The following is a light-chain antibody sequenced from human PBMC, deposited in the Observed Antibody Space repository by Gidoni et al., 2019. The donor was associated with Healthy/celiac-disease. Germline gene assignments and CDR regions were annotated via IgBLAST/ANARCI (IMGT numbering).Light chain of an antibody. V-gene: IGKV3-20*01. Sequence: EIVLPQSPGTLSLSPGERATLSCRASQSVSSSYLAWYQQTPGHAPSLLIDGASFRATGLPDRFSGSWAGTYSIITISRLPPEYLAVYYRQHYGSSPTFGQXTQLEIK. CDR3: QHYGSSPT. J-gene: IGKJ1*01. CDR1: QSVSSSY. CDR2: GAS.